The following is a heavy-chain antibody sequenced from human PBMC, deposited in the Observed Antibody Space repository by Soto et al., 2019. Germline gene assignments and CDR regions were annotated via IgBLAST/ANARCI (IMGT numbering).Heavy chain of an antibody. CDR3: ARVPRAYYDILTGYYWYFDL. CDR1: GFTFSDYY. V-gene: IGHV3-11*06. D-gene: IGHD3-9*01. J-gene: IGHJ2*01. CDR2: ISSSSSYT. Sequence: GGSLRLSCADSGFTFSDYYMRWIRQAPGKGLEWVSYISSSSSYTNYADSVKGRFTISRDNAKNSLYLQMNSLRAEDTAVYYCARVPRAYYDILTGYYWYFDLWGRGTLVTVSS.